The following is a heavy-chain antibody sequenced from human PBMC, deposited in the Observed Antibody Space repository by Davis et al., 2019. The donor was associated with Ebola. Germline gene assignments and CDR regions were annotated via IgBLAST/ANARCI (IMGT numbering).Heavy chain of an antibody. D-gene: IGHD3-22*01. CDR2: INPNSGGT. J-gene: IGHJ4*02. Sequence: ASVKVSCKASGYTFTGDYMHWVRQAPGQGLEWMGWINPNSGGTKYAQRYQGRVTMTSDTSTRTAYMELRTLRSDDTGVYYCARLDYYDVDYWGQGTLVTVSS. CDR1: GYTFTGDY. CDR3: ARLDYYDVDY. V-gene: IGHV1-2*02.